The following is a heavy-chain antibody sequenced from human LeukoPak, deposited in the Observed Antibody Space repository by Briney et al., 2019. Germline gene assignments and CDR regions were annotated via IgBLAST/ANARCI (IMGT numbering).Heavy chain of an antibody. CDR3: ARGAAGTTPDYYYFGLDV. CDR1: GYRFTDYW. V-gene: IGHV5-51*01. D-gene: IGHD1-7*01. CDR2: IYTGDSDT. J-gene: IGHJ6*02. Sequence: GESLKISCKGSGYRFTDYWIGWGRQMPGKGLELMGIIYTGDSDTRYSTFLEGQVTISADKSINTAHLQWSRLKASDTAMYYCARGAAGTTPDYYYFGLDVWGQGTTVRVSS.